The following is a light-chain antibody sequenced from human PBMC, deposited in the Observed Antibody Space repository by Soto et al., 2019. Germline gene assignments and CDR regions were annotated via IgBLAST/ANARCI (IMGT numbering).Light chain of an antibody. Sequence: EIVMTQSPATLSVSPGERATLSCRASQSVNSNLAWYQQKPGQAPRLLIYGASTRATGIPARFSGSGSGTEFTLTISSLESEDVAVYYCQQYNNWPPRYAFGLGVKLEIK. CDR3: QQYNNWPPRYA. J-gene: IGKJ2*01. V-gene: IGKV3-15*01. CDR2: GAS. CDR1: QSVNSN.